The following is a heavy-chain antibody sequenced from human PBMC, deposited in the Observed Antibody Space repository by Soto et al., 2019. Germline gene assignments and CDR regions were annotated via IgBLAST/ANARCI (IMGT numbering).Heavy chain of an antibody. CDR2: IYPGDSDT. J-gene: IGHJ6*02. Sequence: EVQLVQSGAEVKKPGESLKISCKGSGYSFTSYWIGWVRQMPGKGLEWMGIIYPGDSDTRYSPSFQGQVTISADESISTAYLQWSSLKASDTAMYYCARAMVRGKNYYGMDVWGQGTTVTVSS. D-gene: IGHD3-10*01. CDR3: ARAMVRGKNYYGMDV. CDR1: GYSFTSYW. V-gene: IGHV5-51*03.